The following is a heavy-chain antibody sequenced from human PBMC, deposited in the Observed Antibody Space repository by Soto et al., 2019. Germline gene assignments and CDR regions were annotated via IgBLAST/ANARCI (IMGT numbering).Heavy chain of an antibody. CDR2: INSDGTST. CDR3: ARDYYDSSGYYAKPEYYYYSYGMDV. V-gene: IGHV3-74*01. D-gene: IGHD3-22*01. CDR1: GLIISSYW. J-gene: IGHJ6*02. Sequence: PGGSLRLSCAASGLIISSYWMHWVRQTPGKGLMWVSRINSDGTSTTYADSVKGRFTISRDNAKNTLYLQMNSLRAEDTAVYYCARDYYDSSGYYAKPEYYYYSYGMDVWGQGTTVTVSS.